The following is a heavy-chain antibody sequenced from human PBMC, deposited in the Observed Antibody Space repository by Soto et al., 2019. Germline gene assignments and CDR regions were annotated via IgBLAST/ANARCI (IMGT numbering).Heavy chain of an antibody. CDR1: GFSFKSYE. CDR3: AKNRGSIMIVES. J-gene: IGHJ4*02. CDR2: IGDAGDTT. V-gene: IGHV3-23*01. D-gene: IGHD3-22*01. Sequence: PGGSLRLSCAASGFSFKSYEMNWVRQAPGKGLEWVSAIGDAGDTTHYADSVKGRFTISRDNSKNTLYLQMDSLRAEDTAVYYCAKNRGSIMIVESWGQGTLVTVSS.